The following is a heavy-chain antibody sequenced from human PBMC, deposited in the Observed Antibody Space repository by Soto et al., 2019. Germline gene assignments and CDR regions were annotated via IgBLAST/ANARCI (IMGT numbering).Heavy chain of an antibody. CDR1: GGTFSSYA. J-gene: IGHJ1*01. CDR2: IIPVFGTA. Sequence: ASVKVSCKASGGTFSSYAISWVRQAPGQGLECMGGIIPVFGTANYAQKFQGRVTINADESTSTVYMELSSLRSEDTAVYYCARGWNDFPHWGQGTLVTVS. CDR3: ARGWNDFPH. D-gene: IGHD1-1*01. V-gene: IGHV1-69*13.